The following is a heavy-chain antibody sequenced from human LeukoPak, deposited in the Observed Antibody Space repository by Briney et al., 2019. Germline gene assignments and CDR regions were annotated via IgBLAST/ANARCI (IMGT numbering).Heavy chain of an antibody. CDR2: INPNSGGT. CDR3: ARDDCPSTSCSAGP. D-gene: IGHD2-2*01. J-gene: IGHJ5*02. V-gene: IGHV1-2*02. CDR1: GYTFTAYY. Sequence: ASVKVSCKASGYTFTAYYMHWVRQAPGQGLEWMGRINPNSGGTNYAQKFQGRVTMTRDTSISTAYMELSRLTSDDAAVYYCARDDCPSTSCSAGPWGQGTLVTVSS.